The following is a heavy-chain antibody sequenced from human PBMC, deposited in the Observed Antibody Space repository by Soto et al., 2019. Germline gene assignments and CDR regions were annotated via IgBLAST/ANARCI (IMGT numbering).Heavy chain of an antibody. CDR3: ARQTTVTAIDTFDY. Sequence: GESLKISCKGSGYSFANYWIGWVRQMPGKGLEWMGIIYPGDSDTRYSPSFQGQVTISADKSINSAYLQWSSLRASDTAMYFCARQTTVTAIDTFDYWGQGTPVTVSS. J-gene: IGHJ4*02. CDR2: IYPGDSDT. V-gene: IGHV5-51*01. D-gene: IGHD4-17*01. CDR1: GYSFANYW.